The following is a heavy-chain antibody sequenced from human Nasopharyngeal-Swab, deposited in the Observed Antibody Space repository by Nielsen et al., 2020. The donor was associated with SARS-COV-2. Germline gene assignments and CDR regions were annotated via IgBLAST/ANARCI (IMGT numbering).Heavy chain of an antibody. CDR1: GGSISPYY. J-gene: IGHJ6*04. CDR2: IYYTGST. CDR3: ARHFRGGDV. D-gene: IGHD3-10*01. V-gene: IGHV4-59*08. Sequence: SETLSLTCTVSGGSISPYYWGWIRQPPGKGLEWIGYIYYTGSTNYNPSLKSRLTISVHRSKNQFSLRLSSVTAADTAVYYCARHFRGGDVWGNGTTVTVSS.